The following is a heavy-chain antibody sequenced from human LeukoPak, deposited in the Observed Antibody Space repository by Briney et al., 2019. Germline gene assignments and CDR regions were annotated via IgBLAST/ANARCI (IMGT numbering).Heavy chain of an antibody. V-gene: IGHV4-59*08. CDR3: ASAYCSSTSCYPTRFDP. Sequence: SETLSLTCTVSGGSISNYYWSWIRQPPGKGLEWIGYIDYSGSTNYNASLKSRVTISVDTSKNQFSLKLSSVTAADTAVYYCASAYCSSTSCYPTRFDPWGQGTLVAVSS. J-gene: IGHJ5*02. D-gene: IGHD2-2*01. CDR1: GGSISNYY. CDR2: IDYSGST.